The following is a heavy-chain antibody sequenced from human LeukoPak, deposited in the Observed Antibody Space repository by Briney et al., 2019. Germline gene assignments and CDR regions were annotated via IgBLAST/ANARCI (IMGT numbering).Heavy chain of an antibody. Sequence: GGSLRLSCAASGFTVSSNYMSWVRQAPGKGLEWVSAISGSGGSTYYADSVKGRFTISRDNSKNTLYLQMNSLRAEDTAVYYCAKGGGYYDSSGYPSWGQGTLVTVSS. CDR2: ISGSGGST. CDR1: GFTVSSNY. CDR3: AKGGGYYDSSGYPS. D-gene: IGHD3-22*01. V-gene: IGHV3-23*01. J-gene: IGHJ5*02.